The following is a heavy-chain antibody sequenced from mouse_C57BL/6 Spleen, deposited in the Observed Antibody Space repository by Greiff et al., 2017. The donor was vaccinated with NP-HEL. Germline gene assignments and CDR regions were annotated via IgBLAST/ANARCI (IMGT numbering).Heavy chain of an antibody. CDR2: ISDGGSYT. J-gene: IGHJ1*03. D-gene: IGHD2-1*01. CDR3: ARETMVTTFYWYFDV. V-gene: IGHV5-4*01. CDR1: GFTFSSYA. Sequence: EVKLMESGGGLVKPGGSLKLSCAASGFTFSSYAMSWVRQTPEKRLEWVATISDGGSYTYYPDNVKGRFTISRDNAKNNLYLQMSHLKSEDTAMYYCARETMVTTFYWYFDVWGTGTTVTVSS.